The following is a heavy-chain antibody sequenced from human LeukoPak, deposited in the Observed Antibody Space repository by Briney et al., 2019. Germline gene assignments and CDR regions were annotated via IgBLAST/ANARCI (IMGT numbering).Heavy chain of an antibody. CDR2: ISGSGGST. D-gene: IGHD3-22*01. Sequence: GGSLRLSCAASGFTFSSNDMSWVRQAPGKGLEWVSGISGSGGSTYYADSVKGRFTISRDNSKNTLYLQMASLRAEDTAVYYCAKVPDSSGYFNNYYMDVWGKGTTVTVSS. J-gene: IGHJ6*03. V-gene: IGHV3-23*01. CDR1: GFTFSSND. CDR3: AKVPDSSGYFNNYYMDV.